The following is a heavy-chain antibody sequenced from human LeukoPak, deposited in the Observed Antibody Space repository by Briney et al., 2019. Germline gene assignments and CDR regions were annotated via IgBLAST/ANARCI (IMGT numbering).Heavy chain of an antibody. D-gene: IGHD6-19*01. CDR3: ARDMVGYSNGPAFFDY. CDR1: GFTFMTYT. J-gene: IGHJ4*02. Sequence: QPGGSLRLSCAASGFTFMTYTMNWVRQAPGKGLEWVSYISSSSNTIYYADSVKGRFTISRDNAKNSLYLQMNSLRAEDTAVYYCARDMVGYSNGPAFFDYWGQGTLVTVSS. CDR2: ISSSSNTI. V-gene: IGHV3-48*01.